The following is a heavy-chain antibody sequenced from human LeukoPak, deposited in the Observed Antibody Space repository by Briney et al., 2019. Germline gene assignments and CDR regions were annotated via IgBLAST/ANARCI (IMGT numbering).Heavy chain of an antibody. D-gene: IGHD3-22*01. V-gene: IGHV3-21*01. CDR2: ITSSSTYI. J-gene: IGHJ4*02. CDR3: ARDLDYYDGSGYSSSALDY. CDR1: GFSFSSYT. Sequence: GGSLRLSCAASGFSFSSYTMNWVRQAPGRGLEWVSSITSSSTYIYYADSVRGRFTVSRDSAKNALYLQMNSLRAEDTAVYFCARDLDYYDGSGYSSSALDYWGQGTLLTVSS.